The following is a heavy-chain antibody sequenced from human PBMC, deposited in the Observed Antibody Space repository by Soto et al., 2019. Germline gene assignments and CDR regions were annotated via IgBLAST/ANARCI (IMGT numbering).Heavy chain of an antibody. D-gene: IGHD6-19*01. Sequence: SETRSLTCTVSGGSISSYYWSCIRQPPGKGLEWIGYIYYSGSTNYNPSLKSRVTISVDTSKNQFSLKLSSVTAADTAVYYCARESRSSGFTIDYWGQGTLVTVSS. CDR2: IYYSGST. CDR1: GGSISSYY. V-gene: IGHV4-59*01. J-gene: IGHJ4*02. CDR3: ARESRSSGFTIDY.